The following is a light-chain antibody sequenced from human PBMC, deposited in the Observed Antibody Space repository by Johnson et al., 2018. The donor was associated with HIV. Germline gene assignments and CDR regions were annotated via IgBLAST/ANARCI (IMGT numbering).Light chain of an antibody. Sequence: QSVLTQPPSVSAAPGQKVTISCSGSSSNIGNNYVSWYQQLPGTAPKLLIYDNNKRPSGIPDRFSGSKSGTSATLGITGLPTGDAAAYYCGTWDSSLSAPRVFGTGTKVTVL. J-gene: IGLJ1*01. V-gene: IGLV1-51*01. CDR1: SSNIGNNY. CDR3: GTWDSSLSAPRV. CDR2: DNN.